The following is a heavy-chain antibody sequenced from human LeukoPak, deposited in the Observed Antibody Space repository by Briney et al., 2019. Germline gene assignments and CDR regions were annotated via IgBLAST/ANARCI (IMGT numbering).Heavy chain of an antibody. CDR2: INPNSGGT. CDR1: GYTFTSYY. Sequence: ASVKVSCKASGYTFTSYYMHWVRQAPGQGLEWMGWINPNSGGTNYAQKFQGRVTMTRDTSISTAYMELSRLRSDDTAVYYCARDRDTMVRGVHLYFDYWGQGTLVTVSS. J-gene: IGHJ4*02. CDR3: ARDRDTMVRGVHLYFDY. V-gene: IGHV1-2*02. D-gene: IGHD3-10*01.